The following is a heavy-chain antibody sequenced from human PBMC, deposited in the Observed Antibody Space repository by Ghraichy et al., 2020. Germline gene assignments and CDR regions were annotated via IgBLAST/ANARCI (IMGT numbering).Heavy chain of an antibody. V-gene: IGHV1-2*04. CDR1: GYTFTGYY. CDR2: INPNSGGT. D-gene: IGHD1-26*01. Sequence: ASVKVSCKASGYTFTGYYMHWVRQAPGQGLEWMGWINPNSGGTNYAQKFQGWVTMTRDTSISTVYMELSRLRSDDTAVYYCARGEWELPHYFDYWGQGTLVTVSS. CDR3: ARGEWELPHYFDY. J-gene: IGHJ4*02.